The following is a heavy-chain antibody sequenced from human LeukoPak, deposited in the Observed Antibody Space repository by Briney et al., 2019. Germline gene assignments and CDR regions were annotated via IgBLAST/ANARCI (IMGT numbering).Heavy chain of an antibody. D-gene: IGHD5-18*01. CDR3: ARGPGYSYDGHDAFDI. V-gene: IGHV1-8*01. CDR2: MNPNSGNT. CDR1: GYTFTSYD. J-gene: IGHJ3*02. Sequence: ASVKVSCKASGYTFTSYDINWVRQATGQGLEWMGWMNPNSGNTGYAQKFQGRVTMTRNTSISTAYMELSSLRSEDTAVYYCARGPGYSYDGHDAFDIWGQGTMVTVSS.